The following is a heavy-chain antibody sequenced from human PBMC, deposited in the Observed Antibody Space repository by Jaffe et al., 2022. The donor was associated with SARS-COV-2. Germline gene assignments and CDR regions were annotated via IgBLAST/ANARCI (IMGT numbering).Heavy chain of an antibody. Sequence: QVQLVESGGGVVQPGRSLRLSCAASGFTFSSYGMHWVRQAPGKGLEWVAVISYDGSNKYYADSVKGRFTISRDNSKNTLYLQMNSLRAEDTAVYYCAKAFSGELLGTMYSYYYGMDVWGQGTTVTVSS. D-gene: IGHD1-26*01. CDR3: AKAFSGELLGTMYSYYYGMDV. CDR2: ISYDGSNK. CDR1: GFTFSSYG. J-gene: IGHJ6*02. V-gene: IGHV3-30*18.